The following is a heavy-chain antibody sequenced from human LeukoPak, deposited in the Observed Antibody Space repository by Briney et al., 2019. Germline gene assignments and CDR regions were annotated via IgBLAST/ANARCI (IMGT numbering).Heavy chain of an antibody. V-gene: IGHV3-74*01. CDR2: INTDGTFT. CDR3: AREAKVGGALQY. Sequence: PGGSLTLSCETSGFTFSDYWMHWVRHAPGKGLEWVSRINTDGTFTRYPDSVQGRFTISRDTAKNTLLLQMNSLRAEDTAVYYCAREAKVGGALQYWGQGTLVTVSS. CDR1: GFTFSDYW. D-gene: IGHD1-26*01. J-gene: IGHJ4*02.